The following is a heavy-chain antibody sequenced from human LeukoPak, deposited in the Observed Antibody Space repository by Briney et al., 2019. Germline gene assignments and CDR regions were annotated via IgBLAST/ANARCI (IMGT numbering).Heavy chain of an antibody. J-gene: IGHJ4*02. CDR1: GFTFSSYA. CDR3: AKKSGSYAGPNYFDY. CDR2: ISYDGSNK. V-gene: IGHV3-30-3*02. Sequence: PGGSLRLSWAASGFTFSSYAMHWVRQAPGKGLEWVAVISYDGSNKYYADSVKGRFTISRDNSKNTLYLQMNSLRAEDTAVYYCAKKSGSYAGPNYFDYWGQGTLVTVSS. D-gene: IGHD1-26*01.